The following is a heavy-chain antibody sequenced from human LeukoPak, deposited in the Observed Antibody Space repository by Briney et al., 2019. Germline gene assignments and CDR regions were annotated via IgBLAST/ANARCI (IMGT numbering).Heavy chain of an antibody. V-gene: IGHV3-23*01. CDR3: AKAHYGDYYYYYGMDV. CDR2: ISGSGGST. D-gene: IGHD4-17*01. J-gene: IGHJ6*02. Sequence: GGSLRLSCAASGFTFSSYAMSWVRQAPGKGLEWVSAISGSGGSTYYADSVKGRFTISRDNSKNTLYLQMHSLRAEDTAVYYCAKAHYGDYYYYYGMDVWGQGTTVTVSS. CDR1: GFTFSSYA.